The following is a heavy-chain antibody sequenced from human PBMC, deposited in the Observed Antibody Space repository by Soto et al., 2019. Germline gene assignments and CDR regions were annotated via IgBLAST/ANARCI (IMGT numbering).Heavy chain of an antibody. CDR2: MNPNSGNT. J-gene: IGHJ4*02. V-gene: IGHV1-8*01. Sequence: PAVQVSFRDSSYTFTSYDINWVRQATGQGLEWMGWMNPNSGNTGYAQKFQGRVTMTRNTSISTAYMELSSLRSEDTAVSYCARSSGYVMGYWGQGTLVTVSS. CDR1: SYTFTSYD. CDR3: ARSSGYVMGY. D-gene: IGHD5-12*01.